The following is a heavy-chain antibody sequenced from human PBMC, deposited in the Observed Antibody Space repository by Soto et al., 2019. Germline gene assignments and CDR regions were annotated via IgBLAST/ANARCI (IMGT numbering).Heavy chain of an antibody. CDR1: GYNLSDYC. CDR3: VRDLRRQWRRLDPESYTGMDV. J-gene: IGHJ6*02. CDR2: MKPDDGGP. Sequence: ASVKVSCKSSGYNLSDYCIHWVRQAPGQGLEWLGWMKPDDGGPNYAQNFQGRVIMTRDTSTDTDYMELTRLTSDDTAVYFCVRDLRRQWRRLDPESYTGMDVWGQGTTVTVSS. D-gene: IGHD5-12*01. V-gene: IGHV1-2*02.